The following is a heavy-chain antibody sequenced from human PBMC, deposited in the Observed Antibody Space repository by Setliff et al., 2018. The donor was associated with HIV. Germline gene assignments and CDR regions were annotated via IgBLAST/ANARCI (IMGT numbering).Heavy chain of an antibody. CDR1: GGSISSHY. D-gene: IGHD6-19*01. Sequence: SETLSLTCSVSGGSISSHYWTWIRQSPGKGLEWIGSVYYSGDTDYNPSLKSRVSTSVDTSKNQFSLRLSSVTAADTAVYYCARHTIGVATWSDGFDFWGQGRLVTVSS. J-gene: IGHJ4*02. CDR3: ARHTIGVATWSDGFDF. CDR2: VYYSGDT. V-gene: IGHV4-59*11.